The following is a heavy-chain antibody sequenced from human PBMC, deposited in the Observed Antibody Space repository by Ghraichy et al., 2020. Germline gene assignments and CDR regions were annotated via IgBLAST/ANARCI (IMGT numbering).Heavy chain of an antibody. D-gene: IGHD3-10*01. V-gene: IGHV3-48*02. CDR3: ARDSYLVRGTNWFDP. CDR2: ISSSSSTI. J-gene: IGHJ5*02. CDR1: GFTFSSYS. Sequence: GGSLRLSCAASGFTFSSYSMNWVRQAPGKGLEWVSYISSSSSTIYYADSVKGRFTISRDNAKNSLYLQMNSLRDEDTAVYYCARDSYLVRGTNWFDPWGQGTLVTVSS.